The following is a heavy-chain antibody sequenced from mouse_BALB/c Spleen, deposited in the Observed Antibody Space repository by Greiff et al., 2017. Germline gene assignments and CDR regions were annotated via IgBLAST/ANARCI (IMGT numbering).Heavy chain of an antibody. D-gene: IGHD2-1*01. J-gene: IGHJ4*01. CDR2: ISYSGST. CDR1: GDSITSGY. Sequence: VQLQQSGPSLVKPSQTLSLTCSVTGDSITSGYWNWIRKFPGNKLEYMGYISYSGSTYYNPSLKSRISITRDTSKNQYYLQLNSVTTEDTATYYCARFDGNYGTYYAMDYWGQGTSVTVSS. CDR3: ARFDGNYGTYYAMDY. V-gene: IGHV3-8*02.